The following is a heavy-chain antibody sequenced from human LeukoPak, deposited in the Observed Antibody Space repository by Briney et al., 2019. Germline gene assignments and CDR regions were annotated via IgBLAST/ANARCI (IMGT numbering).Heavy chain of an antibody. J-gene: IGHJ4*02. D-gene: IGHD2/OR15-2a*01. CDR1: GFTFGTYG. CDR2: IKPDGSQG. V-gene: IGHV3-7*01. Sequence: GGSLRLSCVASGFTFGTYGMTWVRQAPGKGLEWGANIKPDGSQGLYVDSVKVRFIISRDNAKKSLYLQMNSLRAEDTAVYYCTRDPLSGALDSWGQGTLVTVSS. CDR3: TRDPLSGALDS.